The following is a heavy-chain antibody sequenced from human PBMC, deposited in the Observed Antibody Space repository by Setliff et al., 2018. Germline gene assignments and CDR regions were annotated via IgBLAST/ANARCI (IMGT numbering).Heavy chain of an antibody. CDR1: GFTFSSYA. V-gene: IGHV3-23*01. CDR3: AKDRTPCYSSGWLKYFHY. J-gene: IGHJ4*02. Sequence: GGSLRLSCAASGFTFSSYAMNWVRQAPGKGLEWVSAISGSGGSTNYADSVKGRFTISRDNSKNTLYLQMNSLRAEDTAVYYCAKDRTPCYSSGWLKYFHYWGQGTLVTVSS. CDR2: ISGSGGST. D-gene: IGHD6-19*01.